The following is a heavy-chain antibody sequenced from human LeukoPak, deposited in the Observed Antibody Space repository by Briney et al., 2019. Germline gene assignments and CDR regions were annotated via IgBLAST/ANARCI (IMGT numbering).Heavy chain of an antibody. CDR3: ARRWVYDKRAFDA. J-gene: IGHJ3*01. D-gene: IGHD3-16*01. CDR1: GASVSSGYY. V-gene: IGHV4-59*08. Sequence: SETLSLTCTVSGASVSSGYYWSWIRQPPGKGLEWIAYIYHTGSTDSNPSLKSRVTISLDMSKNQFSLKLSSVTAADTAVYYCARRWVYDKRAFDAWGQGTMVTVSS. CDR2: IYHTGST.